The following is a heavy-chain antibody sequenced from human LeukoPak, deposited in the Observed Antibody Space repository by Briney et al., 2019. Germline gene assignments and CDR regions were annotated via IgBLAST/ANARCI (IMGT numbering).Heavy chain of an antibody. CDR1: GGSFSGYY. CDR2: INHSGST. D-gene: IGHD2-21*02. J-gene: IGHJ4*02. Sequence: SETLSLTCAVYGGSFSGYYWSWIRQPPGKGLEWIGEINHSGSTNYNPSLKSRVTISVDTSKNQFSLKLSSVTAADTAVYYCARRRVVTASFDYWGQGNLVNVSS. V-gene: IGHV4-34*01. CDR3: ARRRVVTASFDY.